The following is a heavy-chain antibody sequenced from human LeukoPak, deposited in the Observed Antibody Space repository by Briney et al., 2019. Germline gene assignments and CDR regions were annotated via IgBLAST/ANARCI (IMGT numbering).Heavy chain of an antibody. D-gene: IGHD6-13*01. CDR2: ISYDGSNK. J-gene: IGHJ6*02. Sequence: GGSLRLSCAASGFTFSSYGMHWVRQAPGKGLEGVAVISYDGSNKYYADSVKGRFTISRDNSKNTLYLQMNSLRAEDTAVYYCAKGLAAAGTGDYYYYYGMDVWGQGTTVTVSS. CDR3: AKGLAAAGTGDYYYYYGMDV. CDR1: GFTFSSYG. V-gene: IGHV3-30*18.